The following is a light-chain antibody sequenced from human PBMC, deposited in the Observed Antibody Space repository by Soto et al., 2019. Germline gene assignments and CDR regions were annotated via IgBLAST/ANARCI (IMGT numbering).Light chain of an antibody. CDR3: QQYGSAPLYT. V-gene: IGKV3-20*01. J-gene: IGKJ2*01. CDR2: GVS. CDR1: QSLTSNY. Sequence: EIVLTQSPGTLSLSPGERATLSCRASQSLTSNYMAWYQQKLGQAPRLLIFGVSSRATGIPDRFSGSGSGTDFTLTISRLEPEDFAVYYCQQYGSAPLYTFGQGTKLEIK.